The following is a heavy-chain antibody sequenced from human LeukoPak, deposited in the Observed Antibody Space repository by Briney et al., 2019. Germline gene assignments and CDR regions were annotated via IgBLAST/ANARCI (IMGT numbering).Heavy chain of an antibody. CDR3: ASGECSGGSCYALAGY. J-gene: IGHJ4*02. D-gene: IGHD2-15*01. CDR1: GGSISSYC. Sequence: SETLSLTCTVSGGSISSYCWSWIRQPPGKGLEWIGYIYYSGSTNYNPSLKSRVTISVDTSRNQFSLKLSSVTAADTAVYYCASGECSGGSCYALAGYWGQGTLVTVSS. V-gene: IGHV4-59*01. CDR2: IYYSGST.